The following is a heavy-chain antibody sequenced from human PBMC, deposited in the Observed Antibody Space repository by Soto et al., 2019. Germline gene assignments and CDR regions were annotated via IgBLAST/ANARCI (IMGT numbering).Heavy chain of an antibody. D-gene: IGHD3-22*01. CDR3: ARTRRYYDSSGYLAINWFDP. Sequence: QVQLQESGPGLVKPSQTLSLTCTVSGGSISSGGYYWSWIRQHPGKGLEWIGYIYYSGSTYYNPSLKSRVTISVDTSKNQFSLKLSSVTAADTAVYYCARTRRYYDSSGYLAINWFDPWGQGTLVTVSS. V-gene: IGHV4-31*03. J-gene: IGHJ5*02. CDR1: GGSISSGGYY. CDR2: IYYSGST.